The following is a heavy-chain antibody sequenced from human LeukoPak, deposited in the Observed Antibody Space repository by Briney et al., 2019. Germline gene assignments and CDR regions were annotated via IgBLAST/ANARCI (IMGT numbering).Heavy chain of an antibody. J-gene: IGHJ5*02. D-gene: IGHD6-19*01. V-gene: IGHV1-18*01. CDR2: ISAYNGNT. CDR1: GYTFTRYD. CDR3: ARDLRTSVAGNWFDP. Sequence: ASVKVSCKASGYTFTRYDISWVRQAPGQGLEWMGWISAYNGNTNYAQKFQGRVTMTTDTSTSTAYMELRSLRSDDTAVYYCARDLRTSVAGNWFDPWGQGTLVTVSS.